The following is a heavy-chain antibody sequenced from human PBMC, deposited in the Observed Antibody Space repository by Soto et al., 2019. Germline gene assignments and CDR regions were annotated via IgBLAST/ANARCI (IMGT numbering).Heavy chain of an antibody. Sequence: QVQLVESGGGVVQPGRSLRLSCAASGFTFSSYGMHWVRQAPGKGLEWVAVISYDGSNKYYADSVKGRFTISRDNSKNTLYLQMNSLRAEDTAVYYWAKRGAYYDIFTGPIYYFDYWGQGTLVTVSS. V-gene: IGHV3-30*18. CDR1: GFTFSSYG. J-gene: IGHJ4*02. CDR2: ISYDGSNK. D-gene: IGHD3-9*01. CDR3: AKRGAYYDIFTGPIYYFDY.